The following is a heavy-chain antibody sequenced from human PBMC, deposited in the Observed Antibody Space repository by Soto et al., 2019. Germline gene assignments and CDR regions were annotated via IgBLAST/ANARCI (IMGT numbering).Heavy chain of an antibody. Sequence: SVKVSCKAPGGTFSSYAISWVRQAPGQGLEWMGGIIPIFGTANYAQKFQGRVTITADESTSTAYMELSSLRSEDTAVYYCASWQVPVVVAATLYGMDVWGQGTTVTV. J-gene: IGHJ6*02. D-gene: IGHD2-15*01. CDR2: IIPIFGTA. CDR3: ASWQVPVVVAATLYGMDV. CDR1: GGTFSSYA. V-gene: IGHV1-69*13.